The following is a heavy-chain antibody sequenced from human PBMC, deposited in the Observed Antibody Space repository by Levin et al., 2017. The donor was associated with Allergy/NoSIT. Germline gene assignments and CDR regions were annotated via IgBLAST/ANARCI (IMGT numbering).Heavy chain of an antibody. D-gene: IGHD5-18*01. CDR3: ARGNQRGYSYGYPLYYYYGMDV. CDR1: GGSFSGYY. J-gene: IGHJ6*02. V-gene: IGHV4-34*01. Sequence: SETLSLTCAVYGGSFSGYYWSWIRQPPGKGLEWIGEINHSGSTNYNPPLKSRVTISVDTSKNQFSLKLSSVTAADTAVYYCARGNQRGYSYGYPLYYYYGMDVWGQGTTVTVSS. CDR2: INHSGST.